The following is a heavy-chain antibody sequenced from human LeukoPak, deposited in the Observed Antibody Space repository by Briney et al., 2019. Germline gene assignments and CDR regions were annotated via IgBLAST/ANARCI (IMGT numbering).Heavy chain of an antibody. CDR1: GGSISRYY. CDR2: IYYSGGT. D-gene: IGHD4-11*01. V-gene: IGHV4-59*01. Sequence: SETLSLTCTVSGGSISRYYGSWIRQPPGKGLEWIGYIYYSGGTNYNPSLKSRVTISVDTSKNQFSLKLSSVTAADTAVYYCARDNYDDAFDIWGQGTMVTVSS. J-gene: IGHJ3*02. CDR3: ARDNYDDAFDI.